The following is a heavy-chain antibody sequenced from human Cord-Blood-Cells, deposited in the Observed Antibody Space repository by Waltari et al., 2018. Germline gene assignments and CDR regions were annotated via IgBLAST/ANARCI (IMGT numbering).Heavy chain of an antibody. V-gene: IGHV1-69*01. Sequence: QVQLVQSGAEVKKPGSSVKVSYKASGCTFSSYAIRWVRQAPAQGLEWMGGIIPIFGTANYAQKFQGRVTITADESTSTAYMELSSLRSEDTAVYYCARNIAAADNWFDPWGQGTLVTVSS. CDR3: ARNIAAADNWFDP. CDR2: IIPIFGTA. D-gene: IGHD6-13*01. J-gene: IGHJ5*02. CDR1: GCTFSSYA.